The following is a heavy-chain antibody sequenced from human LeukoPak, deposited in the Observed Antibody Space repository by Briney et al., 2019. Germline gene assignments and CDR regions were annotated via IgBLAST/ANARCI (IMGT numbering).Heavy chain of an antibody. CDR2: MSWDSESI. Sequence: SLRLSCAASGFTFDDYGMHWVRRAPGKGLEWVSGMSWDSESIGYADSVKGRFTISRDNAKNSLYLQMNSLRPEDTAFYYCARGDSTGFYYAVFDYWGQGALVTVSS. CDR3: ARGDSTGFYYAVFDY. J-gene: IGHJ4*02. CDR1: GFTFDDYG. V-gene: IGHV3-9*01. D-gene: IGHD3-22*01.